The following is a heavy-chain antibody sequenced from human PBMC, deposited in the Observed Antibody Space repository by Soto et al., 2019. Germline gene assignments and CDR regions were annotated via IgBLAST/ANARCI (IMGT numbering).Heavy chain of an antibody. Sequence: QVQLVESGGGVVQPGRTLRLSCAASGFSFSSYGMHWVRQAPGKGLGWVARISYDGTDEYYADSLKGRFTISRDNSKKAVYLQMNSLRAEDTAGYYCAKQESVWTDHFDYGGQGTLVTVSS. V-gene: IGHV3-30*18. CDR2: ISYDGTDE. CDR3: AKQESVWTDHFDY. CDR1: GFSFSSYG. J-gene: IGHJ4*02. D-gene: IGHD1-1*01.